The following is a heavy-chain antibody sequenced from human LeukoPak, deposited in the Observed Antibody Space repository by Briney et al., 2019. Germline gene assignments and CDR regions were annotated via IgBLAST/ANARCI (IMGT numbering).Heavy chain of an antibody. Sequence: PGGSLRLSCAASGFTVSSNYMSWVRQAPGKGLEWVSVIYSGGSTYYADSVKGRFTISRDNSKNTLYLQMNSLRAEDTAVYYCARAYLGGDFWSGYSYWGQGTLVTVSS. CDR3: ARAYLGGDFWSGYSY. D-gene: IGHD3-3*01. V-gene: IGHV3-53*01. CDR2: IYSGGST. J-gene: IGHJ4*02. CDR1: GFTVSSNY.